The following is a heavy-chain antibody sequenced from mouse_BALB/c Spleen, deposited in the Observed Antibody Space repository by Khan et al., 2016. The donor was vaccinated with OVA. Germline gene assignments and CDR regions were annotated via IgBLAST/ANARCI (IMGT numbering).Heavy chain of an antibody. CDR3: ARGNYYGYAMDD. J-gene: IGHJ4*01. CDR1: GYSITSNYA. D-gene: IGHD1-1*01. Sequence: VKLLESGPGLVKPSQSLSLTCTVTGYSITSNYAWNWIRQFPGNKLEWMGHISYSGSTSYNPSLKSRISITRDTSKNQFFLQLSSVTTEDTATYYWARGNYYGYAMDDWGQGTSVTVSS. V-gene: IGHV3-2*02. CDR2: ISYSGST.